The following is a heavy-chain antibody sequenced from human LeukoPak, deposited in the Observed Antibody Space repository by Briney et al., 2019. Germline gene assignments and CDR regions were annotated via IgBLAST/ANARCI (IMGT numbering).Heavy chain of an antibody. CDR2: IKQDGSEK. CDR1: GFTFSIYW. CDR3: ARGSGGFDY. J-gene: IGHJ4*02. Sequence: GGSLRLSCAASGFTFSIYWMSWVRQAPGEGLEWVANIKQDGSEKYYVDSVKGRFTISRDNAKNSLYLQMNSLRAEDTAVYYCARGSGGFDYWGQGTLVTVSS. V-gene: IGHV3-7*01.